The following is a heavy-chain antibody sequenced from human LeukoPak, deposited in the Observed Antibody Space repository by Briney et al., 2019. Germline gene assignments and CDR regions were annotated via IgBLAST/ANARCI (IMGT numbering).Heavy chain of an antibody. CDR2: VRSDGTNK. D-gene: IGHD2-15*01. CDR1: GFTFSSYG. Sequence: GGSLRLSCAASGFTFSSYGMHWVRQAPGKGLEWVAFVRSDGTNKYYADSVKGRYTISRDNSKNTLYLQMNSLRAEDTAVFYCAKDLTYSWYFYMDVWGKGTTVTVSS. J-gene: IGHJ6*03. CDR3: AKDLTYSWYFYMDV. V-gene: IGHV3-30*02.